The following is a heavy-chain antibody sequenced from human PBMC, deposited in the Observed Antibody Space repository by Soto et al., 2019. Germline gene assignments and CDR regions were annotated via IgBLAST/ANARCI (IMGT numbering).Heavy chain of an antibody. Sequence: SVKVSCKASGGTFRSYGVSWVRQAPGQGLEWMGGIIPFVGTTKYAQKFRGRVTIIADKSTSTVYMELTSLTSGDTAVYYCARAGIAYCSSTTCYLYYYVMDVWGQGATVTVSS. CDR1: GGTFRSYG. CDR3: ARAGIAYCSSTTCYLYYYVMDV. J-gene: IGHJ6*02. D-gene: IGHD2-2*01. V-gene: IGHV1-69*06. CDR2: IIPFVGTT.